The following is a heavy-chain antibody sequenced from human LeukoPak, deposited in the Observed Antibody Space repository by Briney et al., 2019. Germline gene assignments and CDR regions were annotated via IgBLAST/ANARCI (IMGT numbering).Heavy chain of an antibody. V-gene: IGHV3-21*01. CDR2: ISSSSTYI. J-gene: IGHJ6*02. Sequence: PGGSLRLSCAASGFAFSTYTMNWVRQAPGKGLEWVSSISSSSTYIYYADSMRGRFTVSRDNAKNSLFLEVSSLRAEDTAVYYCARSGSSLYYYTLDVWGQGTTVTVSS. D-gene: IGHD6-6*01. CDR1: GFAFSTYT. CDR3: ARSGSSLYYYTLDV.